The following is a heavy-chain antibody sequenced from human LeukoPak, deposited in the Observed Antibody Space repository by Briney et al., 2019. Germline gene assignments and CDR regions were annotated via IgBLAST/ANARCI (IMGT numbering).Heavy chain of an antibody. V-gene: IGHV1-2*02. Sequence: ASVKVSCKASGYTFTGYYMHWVRQAPGQGLEWMGWINPNSGGTNYAQKLQGRVTMTTDTSTSTAYMELRSLSSDDTAVYYCARAVLGGTIIHHYYYYMDVWGKGTTVTVSS. CDR3: ARAVLGGTIIHHYYYYMDV. D-gene: IGHD1-7*01. J-gene: IGHJ6*03. CDR2: INPNSGGT. CDR1: GYTFTGYY.